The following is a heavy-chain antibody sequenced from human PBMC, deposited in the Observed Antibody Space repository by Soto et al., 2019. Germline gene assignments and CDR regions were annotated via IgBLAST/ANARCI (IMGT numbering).Heavy chain of an antibody. CDR3: AREWAIGYCSSTSWYTKRGNYYYGMDV. CDR1: GGTFSSYA. CDR2: IIPIFGTA. D-gene: IGHD2-2*02. Sequence: ASVKVSCKASGGTFSSYAISWVRQAPVQGLEWMGWIIPIFGTANYAQKFQGRVTITADESTSTAYMELSSLRSEDTAVYYCAREWAIGYCSSTSWYTKRGNYYYGMDVWGQGTTVTLSS. V-gene: IGHV1-69*13. J-gene: IGHJ6*02.